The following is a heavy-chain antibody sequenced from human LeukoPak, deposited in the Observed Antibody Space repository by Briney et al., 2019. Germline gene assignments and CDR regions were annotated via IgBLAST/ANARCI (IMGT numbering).Heavy chain of an antibody. D-gene: IGHD6-13*01. CDR3: ARAQRGAAAGTYETHFDY. Sequence: GRSLRLSCAASGFIFSSYAMHWVRQAPGKGLEWVAVISYDGSKKYHADSVKGRFTISRDNSKNTLYLQMNSLRAEDTAVYYCARAQRGAAAGTYETHFDYWGQGTLVTVSS. V-gene: IGHV3-30-3*01. CDR2: ISYDGSKK. CDR1: GFIFSSYA. J-gene: IGHJ4*02.